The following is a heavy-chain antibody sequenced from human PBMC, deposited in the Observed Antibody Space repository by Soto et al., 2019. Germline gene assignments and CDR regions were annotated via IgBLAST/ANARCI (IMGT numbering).Heavy chain of an antibody. CDR2: ISWDGGST. J-gene: IGHJ4*02. Sequence: EVQLVESGGVVVQPGGSLRLSCAASGFTFDDYTMHWVRQAPGKGLEWVSLISWDGGSTYYADSVKGRFTISRDNSKNSLYLQMNSLRTEDTALYYCAKDSSSSDTYFDYWGQGTLVTVSS. V-gene: IGHV3-43*01. CDR3: AKDSSSSDTYFDY. CDR1: GFTFDDYT. D-gene: IGHD6-6*01.